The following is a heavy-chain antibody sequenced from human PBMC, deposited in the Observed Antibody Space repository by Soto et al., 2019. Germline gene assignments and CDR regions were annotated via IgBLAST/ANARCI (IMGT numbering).Heavy chain of an antibody. CDR3: ARTKCSGGSCYSWSLDY. J-gene: IGHJ4*02. Sequence: PSETLSLTCTVSGGSITTGGYYWSWIRQLPGKGLEWIGHRYYSESTYCNPPLKSRVSISLDTSKNQFSLKLSFVTAADTAMYYCARTKCSGGSCYSWSLDYWGQGTPVTVSS. CDR2: RYYSEST. CDR1: GGSITTGGYY. D-gene: IGHD2-15*01. V-gene: IGHV4-31*03.